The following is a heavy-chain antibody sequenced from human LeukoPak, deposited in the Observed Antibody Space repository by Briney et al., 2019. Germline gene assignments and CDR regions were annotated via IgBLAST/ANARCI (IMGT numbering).Heavy chain of an antibody. J-gene: IGHJ4*02. CDR1: RFTFSTYW. Sequence: GGSLRLSCAASRFTFSTYWMSWVRQAPGKGLEWVANIKQDGSEKYYVDSVKGRFTISRDNAKSSLYLQMNSLTAEDTAVYYCARGGFSVDYWGQGTLVIVSS. CDR3: ARGGFSVDY. CDR2: IKQDGSEK. D-gene: IGHD3-10*01. V-gene: IGHV3-7*01.